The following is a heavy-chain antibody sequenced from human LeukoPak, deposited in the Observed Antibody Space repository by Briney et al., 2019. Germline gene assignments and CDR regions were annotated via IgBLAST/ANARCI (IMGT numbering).Heavy chain of an antibody. CDR1: GGSISSGGYS. CDR3: ARDNDYGDYVGKNAFDI. V-gene: IGHV4-30-2*01. J-gene: IGHJ3*02. D-gene: IGHD4-17*01. CDR2: IYHSGST. Sequence: SQTLSLTCAVSGGSISSGGYSWSWIRQPPGKGLEWIGYIYHSGSTYYNPSLKSRVTISVDTSKNQFSLKLSSVTAADTAVYYCARDNDYGDYVGKNAFDIWGQGTMVTVSS.